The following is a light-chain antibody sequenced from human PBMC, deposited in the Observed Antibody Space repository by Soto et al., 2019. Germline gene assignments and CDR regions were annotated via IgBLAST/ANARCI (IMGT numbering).Light chain of an antibody. Sequence: EIVLTQSPGTLSLSPGERATLSCRASQSLNNNYLAWYQQKPGQAPRLLIYGASSRATGIPDRFSGGGSGTDFPLTISSLEPEDFAVSYCPRYGSSKTFGRGTEVEIK. CDR3: PRYGSSKT. CDR2: GAS. CDR1: QSLNNNY. J-gene: IGKJ1*01. V-gene: IGKV3-20*01.